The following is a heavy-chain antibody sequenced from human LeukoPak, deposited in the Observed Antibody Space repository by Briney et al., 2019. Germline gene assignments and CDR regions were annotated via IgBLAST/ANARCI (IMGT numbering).Heavy chain of an antibody. J-gene: IGHJ4*02. Sequence: GGSLRLSCAASGFTFSSYWMSWVRQAPGKGLEWVAKIKQDGGKKYYVDSVKGRFTISRDNAKNSLYLQMNSLGAEDTAVYYCASPGYYDSSGYYIWGQGTLVTVSS. CDR1: GFTFSSYW. CDR2: IKQDGGKK. CDR3: ASPGYYDSSGYYI. D-gene: IGHD3-22*01. V-gene: IGHV3-7*01.